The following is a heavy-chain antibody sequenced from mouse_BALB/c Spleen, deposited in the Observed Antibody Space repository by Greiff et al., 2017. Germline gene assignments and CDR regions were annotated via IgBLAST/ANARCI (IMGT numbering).Heavy chain of an antibody. V-gene: IGHV1-54*03. D-gene: IGHD2-10*02. CDR1: GYAFTNYL. CDR2: INPGSGGT. CDR3: ARSRYGNYEDY. Sequence: LVESGAELVRPGTSVKVSCKASGYAFTNYLIEWVKQRPGQGLEWIGVINPGSGGTNYNEKFKGKATLTADKSSSTAYMQLSSLTSDDSAVYFCARSRYGNYEDYWGQGTTLTVSS. J-gene: IGHJ2*01.